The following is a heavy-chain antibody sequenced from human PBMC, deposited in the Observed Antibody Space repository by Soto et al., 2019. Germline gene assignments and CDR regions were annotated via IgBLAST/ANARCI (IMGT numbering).Heavy chain of an antibody. CDR2: IGTAGDT. V-gene: IGHV3-13*01. Sequence: EVQLVESGGGLVQPGGSLRLSCAASGFTFSSYDMHWVRQATGKGLEWVSAIGTAGDTYYPCSVKGRFTISRENAKNSSYLQMNSLRAGDTAVYYCARVGGDGGDSYWYFHLWGRGTLVTVSS. CDR1: GFTFSSYD. J-gene: IGHJ2*01. D-gene: IGHD4-17*01. CDR3: ARVGGDGGDSYWYFHL.